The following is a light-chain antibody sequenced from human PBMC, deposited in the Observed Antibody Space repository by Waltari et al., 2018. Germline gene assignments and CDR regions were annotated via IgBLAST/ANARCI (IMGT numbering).Light chain of an antibody. Sequence: DIQMTQSPSLLSASVGDRVTITCRASQSMGNSLNWYQQKPGKAPKLLIYEASSLQSGVPLRFSGSGSGTDFTLTINSLQPDDFATYYCQQSYSSLWTFGQGAKVEIK. CDR3: QQSYSSLWT. V-gene: IGKV1-39*01. J-gene: IGKJ1*01. CDR2: EAS. CDR1: QSMGNS.